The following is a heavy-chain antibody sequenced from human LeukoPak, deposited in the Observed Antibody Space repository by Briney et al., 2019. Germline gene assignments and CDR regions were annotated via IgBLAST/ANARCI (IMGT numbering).Heavy chain of an antibody. D-gene: IGHD1/OR15-1a*01. CDR1: GFTFSNYW. Sequence: GGSLRLSCVASGFTFSNYWMSWVRQAPGKGLEWVGNIKQDGGEENYVDSVKGRFTISRDNSNNTLYLQMNSLRAEDTAVYYCARDWNNMAGWFDPWGQGTLVTVSS. J-gene: IGHJ5*02. CDR2: IKQDGGEE. CDR3: ARDWNNMAGWFDP. V-gene: IGHV3-7*03.